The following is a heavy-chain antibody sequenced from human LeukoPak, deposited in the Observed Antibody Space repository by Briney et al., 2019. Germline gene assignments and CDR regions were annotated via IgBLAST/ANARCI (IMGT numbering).Heavy chain of an antibody. CDR2: IYYSGST. J-gene: IGHJ5*02. CDR3: VRDGARWYGWFDP. V-gene: IGHV4-59*01. CDR1: GGSISSYY. D-gene: IGHD6-13*01. Sequence: SETLSLTCTVSGGSISSYYWSWIRQPPGKGLEWIGYIYYSGSTNYNPSLKSRVTISVDTSKNQFSLKLSSVTAADTAVYYCVRDGARWYGWFDPWGKGTLVTVSS.